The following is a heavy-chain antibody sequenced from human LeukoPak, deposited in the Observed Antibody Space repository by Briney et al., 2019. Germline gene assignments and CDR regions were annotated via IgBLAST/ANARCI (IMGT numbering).Heavy chain of an antibody. CDR1: GYTFTGYY. CDR3: ARPAVAGPWFDP. D-gene: IGHD6-19*01. V-gene: IGHV1-2*02. CDR2: INPNSGGT. J-gene: IGHJ5*02. Sequence: ASVKVSCKASGYTFTGYYMHWVRQAPGQGLEWMGWINPNSGGTNYVQKFQGRVTITRNTSISTAYMELSSLRSEDTAVYYCARPAVAGPWFDPWGQGTLVTVSS.